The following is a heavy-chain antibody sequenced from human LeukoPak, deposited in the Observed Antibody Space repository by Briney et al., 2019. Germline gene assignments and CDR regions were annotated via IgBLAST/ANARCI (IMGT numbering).Heavy chain of an antibody. V-gene: IGHV3-23*01. J-gene: IGHJ4*02. CDR1: GFTFSSYA. CDR2: RSGNDGSI. D-gene: IGHD2-8*02. Sequence: RGSLRLSCAASGFTFSSYAMSWVRQAPGKGLEWVSTRSGNDGSIYYGDSVKGRFTISRDNSKNTLSLQMNSLRAEDTAVYYCAKEYYVLLVYALGGSFDYWGRGTLVTVSS. CDR3: AKEYYVLLVYALGGSFDY.